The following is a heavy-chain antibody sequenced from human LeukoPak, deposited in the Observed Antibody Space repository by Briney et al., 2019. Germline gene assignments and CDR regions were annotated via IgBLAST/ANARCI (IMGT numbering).Heavy chain of an antibody. CDR2: IYHSGST. CDR1: GYSISSGYY. J-gene: IGHJ4*02. V-gene: IGHV4-38-2*02. CDR3: ARGVLQDYFDSSGFHHRGGVDF. D-gene: IGHD3-22*01. Sequence: SETLSLTCTVSGYSISSGYYWGWIRQPPGKGLEWIGSIYHSGSTYYNPSLKSRVTISVDTSKNQFSLKLSSVTAADTATYFCARGVLQDYFDSSGFHHRGGVDFWGQGTLVTVSS.